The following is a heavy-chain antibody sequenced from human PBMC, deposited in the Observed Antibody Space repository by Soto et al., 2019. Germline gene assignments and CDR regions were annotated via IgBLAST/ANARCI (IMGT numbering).Heavy chain of an antibody. CDR2: IIPIFGTA. V-gene: IGHV1-69*13. D-gene: IGHD6-13*01. J-gene: IGHJ5*02. CDR3: ARDIAAAGSLWFVR. Sequence: GASVKVSCKASGGSFSSYAISWVRQAPGQGLEWMGGIIPIFGTANYAQKFQGRVTITADESTSTAYMELSSLRSEATAVYYCARDIAAAGSLWFVRWGQGTLVTVSS. CDR1: GGSFSSYA.